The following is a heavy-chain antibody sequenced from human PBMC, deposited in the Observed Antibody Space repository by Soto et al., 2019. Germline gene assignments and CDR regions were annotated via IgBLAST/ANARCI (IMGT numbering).Heavy chain of an antibody. CDR2: INGGAGDT. J-gene: IGHJ5*02. Sequence: ASVKVSCKASGYTFTRYAIHWLRQAPGQRLEWMGWINGGAGDTLYPQNFQGRVSFTRDTATNTAFMDLSSLNSEYTAFFYCARSPSRMAAETQLDPWGQGSLVTVSS. V-gene: IGHV1-3*01. CDR1: GYTFTRYA. D-gene: IGHD5-18*01. CDR3: ARSPSRMAAETQLDP.